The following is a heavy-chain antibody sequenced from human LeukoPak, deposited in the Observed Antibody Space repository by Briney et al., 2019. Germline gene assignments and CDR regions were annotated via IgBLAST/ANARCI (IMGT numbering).Heavy chain of an antibody. CDR3: ARAGDSYEAGRGDGYFHH. CDR2: IIPIVGTA. CDR1: GGTFNNHG. J-gene: IGHJ1*01. Sequence: GASVKVSCKASGGTFNNHGISWIRQAPGQGLEWMGRIIPIVGTADYGQKWQGRVTINADESTTTVFLDLSSLKSEDTAMYYCARAGDSYEAGRGDGYFHHWGQGTLVIVSS. D-gene: IGHD3-16*01. V-gene: IGHV1-69*11.